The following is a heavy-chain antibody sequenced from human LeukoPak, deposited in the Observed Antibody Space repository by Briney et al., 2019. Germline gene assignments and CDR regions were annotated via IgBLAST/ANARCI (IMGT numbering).Heavy chain of an antibody. Sequence: SETLSLTCAVYGGSFSDYYWSWIRQPPGKGLEWIGEINHSGSTNYNPSLKSRVTISVDTSKNQFSLKLSSVTAADTAVYYCARDGSGYSYGYVDYWGQGTLVTVSS. CDR3: ARDGSGYSYGYVDY. CDR2: INHSGST. CDR1: GGSFSDYY. D-gene: IGHD5-18*01. J-gene: IGHJ4*02. V-gene: IGHV4-34*01.